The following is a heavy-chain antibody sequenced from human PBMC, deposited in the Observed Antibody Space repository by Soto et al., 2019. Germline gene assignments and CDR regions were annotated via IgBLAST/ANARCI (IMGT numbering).Heavy chain of an antibody. CDR1: GGSFSGYY. D-gene: IGHD2-2*02. CDR3: ARAPAAIYAFDI. Sequence: SEPLSLTCAVYGGSFSGYYWRWIRQPPGKGLEWIGEINHSGSTNYNPSLKSRVNISVDTSKNQFSLKLSSVTAADTAVYYCARAPAAIYAFDIRGQGTMVTVSS. V-gene: IGHV4-34*01. CDR2: INHSGST. J-gene: IGHJ3*02.